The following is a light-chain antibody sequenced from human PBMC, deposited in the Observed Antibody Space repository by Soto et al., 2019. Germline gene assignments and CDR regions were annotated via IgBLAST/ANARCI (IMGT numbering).Light chain of an antibody. V-gene: IGKV2-28*01. CDR2: LGS. CDR3: MQALQTPLYT. Sequence: DIVMTQSPLSLPVTPGEPASISCRSSQSLLHSNGYNYLDWYLQKPGQSPQLMISLGSNRASGVPDRFSGSGSGTDFTLKISRVEAEDVGVYYCMQALQTPLYTFGQGTKL. J-gene: IGKJ2*01. CDR1: QSLLHSNGYNY.